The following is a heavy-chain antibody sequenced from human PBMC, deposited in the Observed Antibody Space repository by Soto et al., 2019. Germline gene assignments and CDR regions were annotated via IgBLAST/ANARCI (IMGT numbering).Heavy chain of an antibody. CDR1: GDSMSGFY. J-gene: IGHJ4*02. CDR3: ARFRRNYFDY. D-gene: IGHD3-10*01. Sequence: SETLSLSCTVSGDSMSGFYLSWIRQTPGKGLEWIGYINYVGRTSYYSPSLQSRGTISLDSSKNQFYLILSYVTAADTAVYFCARFRRNYFDYWGQGTQVTVSS. V-gene: IGHV4-59*01. CDR2: INYVGRTS.